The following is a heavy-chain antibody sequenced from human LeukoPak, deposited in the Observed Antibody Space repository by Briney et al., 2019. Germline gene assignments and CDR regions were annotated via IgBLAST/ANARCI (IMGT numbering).Heavy chain of an antibody. J-gene: IGHJ4*02. V-gene: IGHV3-15*01. CDR2: IKRKSDGGTP. CDR1: GFTFTNAW. CDR3: ATDLGGYYSGSGTYWGSLDY. Sequence: GGSLRLSCAASGFTFTNAWMSWVRQAPAKGLEWVGRIKRKSDGGTPDNAAPVKGRFTISRDDSKNTLYLQMNSLKTEDTAVYDCATDLGGYYSGSGTYWGSLDYWGQGTVVTVSS. D-gene: IGHD3-10*01.